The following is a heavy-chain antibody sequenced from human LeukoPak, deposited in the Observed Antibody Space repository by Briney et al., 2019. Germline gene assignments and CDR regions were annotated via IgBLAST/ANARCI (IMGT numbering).Heavy chain of an antibody. D-gene: IGHD3-10*01. CDR2: ITTSSSYT. CDR3: TSPLGLWFGEDWFGP. Sequence: GGSLRLSCAASGFSFSSYNMDWVRQTPGKGLEWISSITTSSSYTFYADSVKGRFTISRDNARNSLYLQMNSLKTEDTAVYYCTSPLGLWFGEDWFGPWGQGTLVTVSS. CDR1: GFSFSSYN. V-gene: IGHV3-21*04. J-gene: IGHJ5*02.